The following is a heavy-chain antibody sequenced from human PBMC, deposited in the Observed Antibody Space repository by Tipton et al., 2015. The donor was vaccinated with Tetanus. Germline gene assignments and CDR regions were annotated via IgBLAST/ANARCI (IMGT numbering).Heavy chain of an antibody. Sequence: LVQSGAEVKVSCKASGYTFTSYAVTWVRQAPGQGLEWMGWISPKFGRTKYSHNFQARLTMTSDTSINTAYMELSSLTSDDTAMYFCVKEGAAAGWFDYWGQGALVTVSS. V-gene: IGHV1-18*01. CDR3: VKEGAAAGWFDY. CDR1: GYTFTSYA. J-gene: IGHJ4*02. CDR2: ISPKFGRT. D-gene: IGHD6-13*01.